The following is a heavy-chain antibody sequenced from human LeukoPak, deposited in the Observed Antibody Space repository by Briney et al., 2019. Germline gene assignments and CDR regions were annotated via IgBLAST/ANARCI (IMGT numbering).Heavy chain of an antibody. J-gene: IGHJ5*02. Sequence: GGSLRLSCAASGFSFSTYWMHWDRQVPGTGLVWVSRTNTDGSITDYADSVKGRFTISRDNAKDTLYLQMNSLRPEDTAVYYCGRDLGGRGGAWGQGTLVTVSS. D-gene: IGHD1-26*01. V-gene: IGHV3-74*01. CDR3: GRDLGGRGGA. CDR2: TNTDGSIT. CDR1: GFSFSTYW.